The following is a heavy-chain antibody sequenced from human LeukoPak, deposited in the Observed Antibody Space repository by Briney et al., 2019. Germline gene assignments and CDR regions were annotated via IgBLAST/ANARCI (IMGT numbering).Heavy chain of an antibody. D-gene: IGHD1-14*01. CDR1: GYTFTSYY. CDR3: ASLRYIEAVGVY. CDR2: INPSGGST. V-gene: IGHV1-46*01. J-gene: IGHJ4*02. Sequence: ASVKVSCKASGYTFTSYYMHWVRQAPGQGLEWMGIINPSGGSTSYAQKFQGRVTMTRDMSTSTVYMELSSLRSEDTAVYYCASLRYIEAVGVYWGQGTLVTVSS.